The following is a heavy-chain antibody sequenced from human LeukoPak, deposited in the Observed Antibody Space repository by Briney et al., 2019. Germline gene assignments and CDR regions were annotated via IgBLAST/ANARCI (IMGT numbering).Heavy chain of an antibody. V-gene: IGHV3-74*01. CDR2: INSDGSST. J-gene: IGHJ3*02. Sequence: GGSLRLSCAASGFTFSSYWMHWVRQAPGKGLVWVSRINSDGSSTSYADSVKGRFTISRDNAKNTLYLQMNSLRAEDTAVYYCVRHGGYCGGDCHDAFDIWGQGTMVTVSS. D-gene: IGHD2-21*02. CDR1: GFTFSSYW. CDR3: VRHGGYCGGDCHDAFDI.